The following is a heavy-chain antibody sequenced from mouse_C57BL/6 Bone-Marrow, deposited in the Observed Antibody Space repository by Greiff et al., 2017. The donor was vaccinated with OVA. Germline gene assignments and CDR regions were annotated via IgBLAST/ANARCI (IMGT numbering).Heavy chain of an antibody. V-gene: IGHV7-3*01. J-gene: IGHJ4*01. CDR2: IRNKANGYTT. CDR1: GITFTDYY. CDR3: ARWGDY. Sequence: EAGGITFTDYYMSWVRQPPGKALEWLGFIRNKANGYTTEYSASVKGRFTISRDNSQSILYLQMNALRAEDSATYYCARWGDYWGQGTSVTVSS.